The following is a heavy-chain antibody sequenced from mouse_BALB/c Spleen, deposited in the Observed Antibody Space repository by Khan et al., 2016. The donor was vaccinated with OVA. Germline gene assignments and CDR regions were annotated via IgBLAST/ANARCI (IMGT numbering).Heavy chain of an antibody. CDR3: ARRVYFGYVLAY. J-gene: IGHJ3*01. CDR2: INPNNGGI. CDR1: GYTFTDYN. V-gene: IGHV1-18*01. Sequence: VRLQQSGPALVKPGASVEIPCKASGYTFTDYNMDWVKQSPGKSLEWIGDINPNNGGIIYNQKFKGKATLTVDKSSSTAYLQLSSLTSEDTAVXYCARRVYFGYVLAYWGQGTLVTVSA. D-gene: IGHD1-2*01.